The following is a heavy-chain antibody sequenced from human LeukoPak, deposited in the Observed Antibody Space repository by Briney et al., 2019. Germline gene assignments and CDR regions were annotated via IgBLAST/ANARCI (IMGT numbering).Heavy chain of an antibody. V-gene: IGHV3-21*01. CDR2: ISSSSSYI. D-gene: IGHD4-17*01. J-gene: IGHJ4*02. CDR1: GFTFSSYS. Sequence: PGGSLRLSCAASGFTFSSYSMNWVRQAPGKGLEWVSSISSSSSYIYYADSVKGRFTISRDNAKNSLYLQMNSLRAEDTAVYYCARDVAARTFEPDYGDYNDGLRDYWGQGTLVTVSS. CDR3: ARDVAARTFEPDYGDYNDGLRDY.